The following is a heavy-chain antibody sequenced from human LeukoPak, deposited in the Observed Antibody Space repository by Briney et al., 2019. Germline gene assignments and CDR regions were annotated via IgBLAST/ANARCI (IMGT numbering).Heavy chain of an antibody. CDR1: GFTVSSYW. CDR3: ATLDGYAFHI. Sequence: PGGSLRLSCAASGFTVSSYWMSWVRQAPGKGLEWVANIKQGGREKYYVDSVKGRFTISRDNAKNSLYLQMNSLRAEDTAVYYCATLDGYAFHIWGQGTMVTVSS. J-gene: IGHJ3*02. V-gene: IGHV3-7*01. D-gene: IGHD5-18*01. CDR2: IKQGGREK.